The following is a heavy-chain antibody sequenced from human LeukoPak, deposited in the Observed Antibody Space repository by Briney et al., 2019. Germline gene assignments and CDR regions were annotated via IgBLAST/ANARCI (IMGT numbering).Heavy chain of an antibody. D-gene: IGHD2-15*01. Sequence: PGGSLRLSCAASGFAFSRNDMFWVRQAPGKGLEWVSSISGSSGATHYADSVRGRFTISRDNSKNTVFLQMNSLRAEDTAIYYCAKGGPGAFDFWGQGTMVTVSS. CDR2: ISGSSGAT. CDR1: GFAFSRND. J-gene: IGHJ3*01. CDR3: AKGGPGAFDF. V-gene: IGHV3-23*01.